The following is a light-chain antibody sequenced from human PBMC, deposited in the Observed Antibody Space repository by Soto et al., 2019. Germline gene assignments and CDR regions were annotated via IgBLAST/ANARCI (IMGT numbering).Light chain of an antibody. CDR2: EVS. J-gene: IGLJ1*01. CDR1: SSDIGAYDY. CDR3: SSYTSASTLYV. Sequence: QSALTQPASLSGSPGQSITISCTGTSSDIGAYDYVSWFQQHPGKAPKLMIYEVSSRPSGVSNRFSGSKSGNTASLTISGLQAEDEADYYCSSYTSASTLYVFGSGTKVTVL. V-gene: IGLV2-14*01.